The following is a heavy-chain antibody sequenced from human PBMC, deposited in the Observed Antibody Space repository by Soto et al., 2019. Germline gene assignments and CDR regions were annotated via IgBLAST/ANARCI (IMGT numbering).Heavy chain of an antibody. V-gene: IGHV3-48*02. CDR3: AREGSSDWITWFDP. CDR2: ISSSSSTI. D-gene: IGHD6-19*01. CDR1: GFTFSSYS. J-gene: IGHJ5*02. Sequence: EVQLVESGGGLVQPGGSLRLSCAASGFTFSSYSMNWVRQAPGKGLEWVSYISSSSSTIYYADSVKGRFTISRDNAKNSLYLQMNSLRDEDTAVYYCAREGSSDWITWFDPWGQGTLVTVSS.